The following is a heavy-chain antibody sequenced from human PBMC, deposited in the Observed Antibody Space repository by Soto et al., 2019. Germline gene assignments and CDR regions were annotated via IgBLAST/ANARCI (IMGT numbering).Heavy chain of an antibody. CDR1: GFSVRSNY. Sequence: QTVGSLRLSCAVSGFSVRSNYMNWVRQAPGKGLEWVSVLYAGDRTYYADSVKGRFTISRDSPKNTLSLQMNSLRVEDTAVYYCARDLGYSYGYYYYAMDVWGQGTTVTVSS. J-gene: IGHJ6*02. V-gene: IGHV3-53*01. CDR3: ARDLGYSYGYYYYAMDV. D-gene: IGHD5-18*01. CDR2: LYAGDRT.